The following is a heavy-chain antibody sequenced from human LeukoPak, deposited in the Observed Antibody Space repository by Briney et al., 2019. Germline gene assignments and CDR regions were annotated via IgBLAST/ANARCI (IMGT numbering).Heavy chain of an antibody. CDR1: GFTFSTYA. J-gene: IGHJ6*02. CDR3: AKGHQSCSSTSCLVYYYHYGIDV. CDR2: ISGVGGST. Sequence: GGSLRLSCAASGFTFSTYAMTWVRQTPGKGLEWVSAISGVGGSTNYADSVKGRFTISRDNSKNTLYLQMNSLRVEDTAVYYCAKGHQSCSSTSCLVYYYHYGIDVWGQGTTVTVSS. V-gene: IGHV3-23*01. D-gene: IGHD2-2*01.